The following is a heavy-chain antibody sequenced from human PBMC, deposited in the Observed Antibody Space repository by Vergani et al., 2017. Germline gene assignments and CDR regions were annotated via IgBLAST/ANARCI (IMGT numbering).Heavy chain of an antibody. V-gene: IGHV4-30-4*08. J-gene: IGHJ5*02. Sequence: QVQLQESGPGLVKPSQTLSLTCTVSGGSISSGDYYWSWIRQPPGKGLEWIGYIYYSGSTYYNPSLKSRVTISVDTSKNQFSLTLSSVTAADTAVYYCASLVGPDYGDYGDSNNWFDPWGQGTLVTVSS. CDR1: GGSISSGDYY. CDR2: IYYSGST. D-gene: IGHD4-17*01. CDR3: ASLVGPDYGDYGDSNNWFDP.